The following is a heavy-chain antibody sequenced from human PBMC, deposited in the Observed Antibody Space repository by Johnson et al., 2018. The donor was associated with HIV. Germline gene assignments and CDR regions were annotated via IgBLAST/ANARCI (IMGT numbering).Heavy chain of an antibody. D-gene: IGHD3-10*01. Sequence: VQLVESGGGVVQPGMSLRLSCAASGFTFSSYGMHWVRQAPGKGLEWVAVIWYDGSNKYYADSVKGRFTISRDNSKNTLYLQMNSLRAEDTAVYYCARDRRSVDAFDIWGQGTMVTVSS. J-gene: IGHJ3*02. CDR1: GFTFSSYG. CDR3: ARDRRSVDAFDI. V-gene: IGHV3-33*01. CDR2: IWYDGSNK.